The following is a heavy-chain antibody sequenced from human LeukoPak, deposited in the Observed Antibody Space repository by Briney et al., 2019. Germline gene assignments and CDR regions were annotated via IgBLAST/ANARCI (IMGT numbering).Heavy chain of an antibody. CDR1: GFTFNNYA. J-gene: IGHJ4*02. D-gene: IGHD3-3*01. Sequence: PGGSLRLSCAASGFTFNNYAMTWVRQAPGKGLEWVSGISGNGGSTYYADSVKGRFTISRDNSKNTLFLQMNSLRAEDTAVYYCAKSKPITIFGVVHRWGQGTLVTVSS. V-gene: IGHV3-23*01. CDR3: AKSKPITIFGVVHR. CDR2: ISGNGGST.